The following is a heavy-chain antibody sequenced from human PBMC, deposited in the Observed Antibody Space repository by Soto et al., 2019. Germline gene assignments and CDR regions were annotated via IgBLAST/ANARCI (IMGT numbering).Heavy chain of an antibody. CDR1: GHTFSSHD. V-gene: IGHV1-8*01. Sequence: QVQLVQSGAEVKKPGASVKVSCKASGHTFSSHDINWVRQATGQGLEWMGWMNPNTGTTGYAETCQGRVSMTRDTSINTAYMEFSGLRSEDPSVYYCARGRADYTSWLGLDYWGQGTLVTVSS. CDR2: MNPNTGTT. D-gene: IGHD2-2*01. J-gene: IGHJ4*02. CDR3: ARGRADYTSWLGLDY.